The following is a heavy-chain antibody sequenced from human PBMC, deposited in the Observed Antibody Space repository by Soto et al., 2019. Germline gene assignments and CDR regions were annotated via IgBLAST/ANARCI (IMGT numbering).Heavy chain of an antibody. CDR1: GGSISSGDYY. V-gene: IGHV4-61*08. J-gene: IGHJ5*02. CDR2: IYYSGST. D-gene: IGHD3-9*01. CDR3: ARERPIRYYDILTGQGSVFDP. Sequence: SETLSLTCTVSGGSISSGDYYWSWIRQPPGKGLEWIGYIYYSGSTNYNPSLKSRVTISVDTSKNQFSLKLSSVTAADTAVYYCARERPIRYYDILTGQGSVFDPWGQGTLVTVSS.